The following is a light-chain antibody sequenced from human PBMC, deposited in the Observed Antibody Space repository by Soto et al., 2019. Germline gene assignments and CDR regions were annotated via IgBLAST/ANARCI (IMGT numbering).Light chain of an antibody. CDR2: GAS. CDR3: QQYGSTPWT. Sequence: EIVLTQSPCTLSLYPGERANLSCRASQSVSSSYLAWYQQKPDQSPRPLIYGASSRAIGSPDRFTGNGSVTDFILTIRRQEPEDFAVYYCQQYGSTPWTFGQGTKVESK. J-gene: IGKJ1*01. V-gene: IGKV3-20*01. CDR1: QSVSSSY.